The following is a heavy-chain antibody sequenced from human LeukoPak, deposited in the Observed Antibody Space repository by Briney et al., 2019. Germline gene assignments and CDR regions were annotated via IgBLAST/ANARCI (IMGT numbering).Heavy chain of an antibody. CDR1: GFSFSNYA. CDR2: ISAGGSST. J-gene: IGHJ4*02. CDR3: AKSVKSGIAAAGTFFDS. Sequence: GGSLRLSCAASGFSFSNYAMSWVRQAPGGGLEWVSAISAGGSSTYYADSVKGRFTISRDNSKITLYLQMNSLRAEDTAVYYCAKSVKSGIAAAGTFFDSWGQGTLVTVSP. V-gene: IGHV3-23*01. D-gene: IGHD6-13*01.